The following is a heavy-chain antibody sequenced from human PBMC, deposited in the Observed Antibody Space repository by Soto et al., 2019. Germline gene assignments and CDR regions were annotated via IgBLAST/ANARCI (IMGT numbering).Heavy chain of an antibody. J-gene: IGHJ6*03. CDR1: GFTFSSYA. V-gene: IGHV3-23*01. Sequence: GGSLGLSCAASGFTFSSYAMSWVRRAPGKGLEWVSAISGSGGSTYYADSVKGRFTISRDNSKNTLYLQMNSLRAEDTAVYYCAKDSSVTTSRYYYYYYMDVWGKGTTVTVSS. CDR2: ISGSGGST. CDR3: AKDSSVTTSRYYYYYYMDV. D-gene: IGHD4-17*01.